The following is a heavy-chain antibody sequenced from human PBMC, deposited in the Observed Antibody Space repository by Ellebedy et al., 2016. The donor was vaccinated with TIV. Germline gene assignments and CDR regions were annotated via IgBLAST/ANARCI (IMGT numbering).Heavy chain of an antibody. D-gene: IGHD6-6*01. CDR2: IYYSGST. Sequence: SETLSLXCTVSGGSISSYYWSWIRQPPGKGLEWIGYIYYSGSTNYNPSLKSRVTISVDTSKNQFSLKLSSVTAADTAVYYCARVPYSSSSGDFDYWGQGTLVTVSS. CDR1: GGSISSYY. V-gene: IGHV4-59*01. CDR3: ARVPYSSSSGDFDY. J-gene: IGHJ4*02.